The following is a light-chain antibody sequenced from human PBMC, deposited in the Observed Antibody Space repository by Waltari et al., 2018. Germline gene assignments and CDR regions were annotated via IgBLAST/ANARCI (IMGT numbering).Light chain of an antibody. Sequence: YQHRPGCSPNTVMYEDDERPSGVPDRLAGAVDRSSKSASLTISGLKTEDEEDYYCQSYNDSRRVFGGGTKWTVL. CDR2: EDD. V-gene: IGLV6-57*01. J-gene: IGLJ3*02. CDR3: QSYNDSRRV.